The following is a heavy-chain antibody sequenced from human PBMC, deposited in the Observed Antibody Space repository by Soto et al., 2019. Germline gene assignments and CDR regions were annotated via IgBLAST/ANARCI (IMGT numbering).Heavy chain of an antibody. Sequence: PRGCIKLYSAASGVTFRNSWMHCVRQAPGKGLVWVSYINSDGSTTTYAESVRGRFTISRDNSKNTLYLQILSLRAEDSAVYYCARDYSSGWCLDSWGQGTLVTLSS. CDR2: INSDGSTT. CDR3: ARDYSSGWCLDS. V-gene: IGHV3-74*01. J-gene: IGHJ4*02. D-gene: IGHD6-19*01. CDR1: GVTFRNSW.